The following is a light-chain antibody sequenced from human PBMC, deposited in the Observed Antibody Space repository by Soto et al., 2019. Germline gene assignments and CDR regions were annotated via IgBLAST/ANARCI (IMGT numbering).Light chain of an antibody. CDR3: QQYYSSSPYT. V-gene: IGKV1-5*03. CDR2: KAS. J-gene: IGKJ2*01. CDR1: QRISSW. Sequence: GDRVTITCRASQRISSWLAWYQQKPGKAPKLLIYKASSLESGVPSRFSGSGSGTEFTLTISSLQPDDFATYYCQQYYSSSPYTFGQGTKLEIK.